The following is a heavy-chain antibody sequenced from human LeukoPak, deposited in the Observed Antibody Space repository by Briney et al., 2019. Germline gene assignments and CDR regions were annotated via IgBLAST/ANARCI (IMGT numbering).Heavy chain of an antibody. D-gene: IGHD3-22*01. J-gene: IGHJ4*02. V-gene: IGHV3-49*04. CDR2: IRSKVYGGTT. CDR3: TTTPPGGYYDSSGYPDY. CDR1: GFTFGDYV. Sequence: GGSLRLSCTASGFTFGDYVMSWVRQAQGKGLEWEGFIRSKVYGGTTHYAASVSGRFTISRDDPKSIAYLQLNSLIAEDTGVCYCTTTPPGGYYDSSGYPDYWGQGTLVTVSS.